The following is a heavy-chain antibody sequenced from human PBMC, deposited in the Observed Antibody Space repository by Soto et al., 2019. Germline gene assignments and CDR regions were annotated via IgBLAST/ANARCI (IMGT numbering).Heavy chain of an antibody. CDR3: ARGILSGAGVYKYYYYGMDV. Sequence: EVQLVESGGGLIQPGGSLRLSCVASGFTFSSYDMHWVRQGTGKGLEWVSVIATAGDSYHADSVKGRFTISRENAKNSLYLQMNSLRAGDTAVYYCARGILSGAGVYKYYYYGMDVWGHGTTVTVSS. CDR2: IATAGDS. CDR1: GFTFSSYD. J-gene: IGHJ6*02. V-gene: IGHV3-13*01. D-gene: IGHD3-10*01.